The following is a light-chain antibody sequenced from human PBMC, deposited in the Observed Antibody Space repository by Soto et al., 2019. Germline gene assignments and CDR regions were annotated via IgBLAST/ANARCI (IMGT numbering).Light chain of an antibody. CDR3: QHYNNWPPWT. CDR2: GAS. Sequence: ELVMPQSPATLSVYPGERATLSCRASQTVIINLAWYQQKPGQAPRLLSYGASTRATGIPARFSGSGSGTEFTLTISSLQSEDFAVYYCQHYNNWPPWTFGQGTKVEIK. CDR1: QTVIIN. J-gene: IGKJ1*01. V-gene: IGKV3-15*01.